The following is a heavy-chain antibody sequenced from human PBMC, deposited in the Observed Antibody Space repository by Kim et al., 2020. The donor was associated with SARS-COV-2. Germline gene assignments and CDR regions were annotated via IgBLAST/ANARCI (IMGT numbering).Heavy chain of an antibody. CDR3: AGGIAAPIDY. Sequence: SETLSLTCTVSGGSISSYYWSWIRQPPGKGLEWIGYIYYSGSTNYNPSLKSRVTISVDTSKNQFSLKLSSVTAADTAVYYCAGGIAAPIDYWGQGTLVTVSS. D-gene: IGHD6-13*01. CDR1: GGSISSYY. J-gene: IGHJ4*02. V-gene: IGHV4-59*13. CDR2: IYYSGST.